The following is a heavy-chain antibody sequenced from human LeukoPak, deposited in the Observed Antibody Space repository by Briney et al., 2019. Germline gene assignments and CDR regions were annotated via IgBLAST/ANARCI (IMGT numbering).Heavy chain of an antibody. J-gene: IGHJ4*02. CDR2: IYYSGDT. Sequence: SETLSLTCTVSGGSITSPENYWGWVRQSPGKGLEWIGNIYYSGDTYYNSSLRSRVTLSVDTSQNHFSLRLTSMTAADTAVYYCASIFYYSVPFWGQEALVIVSS. CDR1: GGSITSPENY. D-gene: IGHD3-10*02. V-gene: IGHV4-39*02. CDR3: ASIFYYSVPF.